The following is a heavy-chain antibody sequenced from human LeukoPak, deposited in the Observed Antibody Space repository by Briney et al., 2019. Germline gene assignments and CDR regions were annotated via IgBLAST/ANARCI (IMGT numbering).Heavy chain of an antibody. V-gene: IGHV3-48*04. CDR3: AKGSRVAMIRPISGMDV. D-gene: IGHD5-12*01. CDR1: GFTFSSYS. J-gene: IGHJ6*02. CDR2: IGRGIT. Sequence: GGSLRLSCAASGFTFSSYSMNWVRQAPGKGLEWVSHIGRGITYADSVKGRFTISRDNTKNSVYLQMNSLRAEDTAVYYCAKGSRVAMIRPISGMDVWGQGTTVTVSS.